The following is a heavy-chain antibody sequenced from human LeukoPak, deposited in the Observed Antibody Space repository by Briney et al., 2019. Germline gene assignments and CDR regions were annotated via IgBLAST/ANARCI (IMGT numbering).Heavy chain of an antibody. J-gene: IGHJ4*02. V-gene: IGHV3-23*01. CDR1: GFTFSTYA. Sequence: GGSLRLSCAASGFTFSTYALSWVRQAPGKGLEWVSTISRSGGSTYYADSVRGRFTISRDHSKNTLYLQMNSLRAEDTAVYYCAAKGNGYSGSYVFAHWGQGTLVTVSS. D-gene: IGHD1-26*01. CDR2: ISRSGGST. CDR3: AAKGNGYSGSYVFAH.